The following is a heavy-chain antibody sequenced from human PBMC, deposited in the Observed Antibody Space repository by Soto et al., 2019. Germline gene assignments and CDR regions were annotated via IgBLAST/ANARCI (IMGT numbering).Heavy chain of an antibody. CDR3: ARDLEVAVAGA. Sequence: SGGSLRISFAASGFTFSSYAMHWVRQAPGKGLEWVAVISYDGSNKYYADSVKGRFTISKDNSKNTLYLQMNSLRAEDTAVYYCARDLEVAVAGAWGQGT. CDR2: ISYDGSNK. CDR1: GFTFSSYA. V-gene: IGHV3-30-3*01. J-gene: IGHJ5*02. D-gene: IGHD6-19*01.